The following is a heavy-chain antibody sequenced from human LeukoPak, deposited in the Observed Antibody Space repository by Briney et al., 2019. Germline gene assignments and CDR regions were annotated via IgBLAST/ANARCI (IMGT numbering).Heavy chain of an antibody. CDR3: ARAPQRRRLPQAYYFDY. Sequence: PSETLSLTXAVYGGSFSGYYWSWIGQSPGKGLEWIGEINHSGSTNYNPSLKSRVTISVDTSKNQFSLKLSSVTAADTAVYYCARAPQRRRLPQAYYFDYWGQGTLVTVSS. CDR1: GGSFSGYY. V-gene: IGHV4-34*01. CDR2: INHSGST. J-gene: IGHJ4*02. D-gene: IGHD4-17*01.